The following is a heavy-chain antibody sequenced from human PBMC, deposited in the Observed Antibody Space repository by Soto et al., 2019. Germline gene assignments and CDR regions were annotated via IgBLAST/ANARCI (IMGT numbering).Heavy chain of an antibody. D-gene: IGHD2-15*01. CDR2: VIPIFGTP. J-gene: IGHJ6*02. Sequence: QVQLVQSGAEVKKPGPSLRFPCRPLGGTFTPNAISGFRQAPGQGLEGWGGVIPIFGTPKYAQKFKGRVTITADESTSTGYMELRSLRSEDTAVYYCARSQGGSSSLDIYYYYYYGMDVWGQGTTVTVSS. CDR3: ARSQGGSSSLDIYYYYYYGMDV. CDR1: GGTFTPNA. V-gene: IGHV1-69*01.